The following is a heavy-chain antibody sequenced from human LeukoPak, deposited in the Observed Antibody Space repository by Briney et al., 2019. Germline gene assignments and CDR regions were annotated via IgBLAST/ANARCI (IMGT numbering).Heavy chain of an antibody. CDR3: AKDIFRYCSSTSCYRFDY. Sequence: PGGSLRLSCAASGFTFDDYTMHWVRQAPGKGLEWVSLISWDGGSTYYADSVKGRFTISRDNSKNSPYLQMNSLRTEDTALYYCAKDIFRYCSSTSCYRFDYWGQGTLVTVSS. D-gene: IGHD2-2*01. CDR1: GFTFDDYT. J-gene: IGHJ4*02. CDR2: ISWDGGST. V-gene: IGHV3-43*01.